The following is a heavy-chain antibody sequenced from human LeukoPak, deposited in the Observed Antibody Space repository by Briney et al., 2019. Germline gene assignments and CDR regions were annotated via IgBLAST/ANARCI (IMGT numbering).Heavy chain of an antibody. CDR3: ARARYSSSWWDY. D-gene: IGHD6-13*01. V-gene: IGHV4-34*01. CDR2: INHSEST. CDR1: GGSFSGYY. Sequence: SETLSLTCAVYGGSFSGYYWSWIRQPPGKGLEWIGEINHSESTNYNPSLKSRVTISVDKSKNQFSLKLSSVTAADTAVYYCARARYSSSWWDYWGQGTLVTVPS. J-gene: IGHJ4*02.